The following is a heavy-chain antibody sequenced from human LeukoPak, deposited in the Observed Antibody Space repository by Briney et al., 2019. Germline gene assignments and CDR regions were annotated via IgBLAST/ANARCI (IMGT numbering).Heavy chain of an antibody. CDR2: IYHSGSP. J-gene: IGHJ4*02. CDR1: GVSFSSGDYS. V-gene: IGHV4-30-2*01. CDR3: AREILSSVGYFGS. Sequence: SETLSPTCAVSGVSFSSGDYSWRWIRQPPGRGLEWIAYIYHSGSPYYNPSLKSRVTITIDRSKNQLSLNLNSVAAADTAVYYCAREILSSVGYFGSWGQGTLVAGSS. D-gene: IGHD2-15*01.